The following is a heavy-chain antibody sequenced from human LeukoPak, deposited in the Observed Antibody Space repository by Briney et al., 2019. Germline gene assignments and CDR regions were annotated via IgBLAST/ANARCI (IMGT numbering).Heavy chain of an antibody. J-gene: IGHJ5*02. V-gene: IGHV3-43*02. CDR1: GFTLEDYA. Sequence: PGGSLRLSCAASGFTLEDYAMHWVRQAPGKGLEWVSLISGDGGSTYYADSVKGRFTISRDNNKNSLYLQMDSLRTEDTALYYCAKDLSAFGTSWFDPWGQGTLVTVSS. D-gene: IGHD6-13*01. CDR2: ISGDGGST. CDR3: AKDLSAFGTSWFDP.